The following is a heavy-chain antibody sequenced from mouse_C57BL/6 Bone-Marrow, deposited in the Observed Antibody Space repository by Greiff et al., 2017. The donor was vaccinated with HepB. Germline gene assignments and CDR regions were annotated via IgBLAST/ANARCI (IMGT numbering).Heavy chain of an antibody. Sequence: EVMLVESGPGMVKPSQSLSLTCTVTGYSITSGYDWHWIRHFPGNKLEWMGYISYSGSTNYNPSLKSRISITHDTSKNHFFLKLNSVTTEDTATYYCAREGGSSLYWYFDVWGTGTTVTVSS. CDR3: AREGGSSLYWYFDV. V-gene: IGHV3-1*01. J-gene: IGHJ1*03. CDR1: GYSITSGYD. D-gene: IGHD1-1*01. CDR2: ISYSGST.